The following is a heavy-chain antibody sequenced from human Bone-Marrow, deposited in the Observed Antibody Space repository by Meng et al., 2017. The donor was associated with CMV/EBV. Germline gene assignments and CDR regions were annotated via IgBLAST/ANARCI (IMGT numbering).Heavy chain of an antibody. J-gene: IGHJ4*02. CDR2: ISGSGGST. D-gene: IGHD5-18*01. CDR1: GFTFSSYA. CDR3: AKSSWIQLWSNFDY. V-gene: IGHV3-23*01. Sequence: ASGFTFSSYAMSCVRQAPGKGLEWVSAISGSGGSTYYADSVKGRFTISRDNSKNTLYLQMNSLRAEDTAVYYCAKSSWIQLWSNFDYWGQGTLVTVSS.